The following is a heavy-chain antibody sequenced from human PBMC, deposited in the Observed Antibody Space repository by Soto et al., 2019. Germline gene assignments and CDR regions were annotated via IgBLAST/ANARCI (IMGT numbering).Heavy chain of an antibody. J-gene: IGHJ4*02. D-gene: IGHD5-18*01. CDR3: ARGVDTAFDY. CDR2: ISYDGSNK. CDR1: GFTFSSYA. Sequence: ESGGGVVQPGRSLRLSCAASGFTFSSYAMHWVRQAPGKGLEWVAVISYDGSNKYYADSVKGRFTISRDNSKNTLYLQMNSLRAEDTAVYYCARGVDTAFDYWGQGTLVTVSS. V-gene: IGHV3-30-3*01.